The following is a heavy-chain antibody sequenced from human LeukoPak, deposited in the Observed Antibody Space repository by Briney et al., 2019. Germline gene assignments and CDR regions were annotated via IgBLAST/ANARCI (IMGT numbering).Heavy chain of an antibody. CDR2: INHSGST. CDR1: GGSFSGYY. V-gene: IGHV4-34*01. D-gene: IGHD3-10*01. CDR3: ARDKYYYGSGSYVHFDY. Sequence: SETLSLTCAVYGGSFSGYYWSWIRQPPGKGLEWIGEINHSGSTNYNPSLKSRVTISVDRSKNQFSLKLSSVTAADTAVYYCARDKYYYGSGSYVHFDYWGQGTLVTVSS. J-gene: IGHJ4*02.